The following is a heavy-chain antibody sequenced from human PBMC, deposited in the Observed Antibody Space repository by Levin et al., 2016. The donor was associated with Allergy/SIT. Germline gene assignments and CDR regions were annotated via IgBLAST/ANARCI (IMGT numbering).Heavy chain of an antibody. D-gene: IGHD3-3*01. CDR2: IKQDGSEK. CDR1: GFTFSSYW. V-gene: IGHV3-7*03. CDR3: ATISEFGGLDY. J-gene: IGHJ4*02. Sequence: GESLKISCAASGFTFSSYWMSWVRQAPGKGLEWVANIKQDGSEKYYVDSVKGRFTISRDNAKNSLYLQMNSLRAEDTAVYYCATISEFGGLDYWGQGTLVTVSS.